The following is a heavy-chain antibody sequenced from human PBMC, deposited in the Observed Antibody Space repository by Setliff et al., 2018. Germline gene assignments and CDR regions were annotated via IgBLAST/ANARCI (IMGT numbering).Heavy chain of an antibody. J-gene: IGHJ3*02. CDR3: ARDSGYVRLLSASDI. V-gene: IGHV1-2*02. Sequence: VASVKVSCKASGYTFTGYYMHWVRQDPGQGLEWMGWINPNSGGTNYAQKFQGRVTMTRDTSISTAYMELSRLRSDDTAVYYCARDSGYVRLLSASDIWGQGTMVTVSS. D-gene: IGHD5-12*01. CDR1: GYTFTGYY. CDR2: INPNSGGT.